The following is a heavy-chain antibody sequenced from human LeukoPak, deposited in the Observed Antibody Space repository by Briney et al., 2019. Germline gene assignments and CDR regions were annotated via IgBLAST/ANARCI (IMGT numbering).Heavy chain of an antibody. V-gene: IGHV3-15*01. CDR3: TTGLVVPDAFDI. Sequence: PGGSLRLSCAASGFTFSNAWMSWVRQAPGKGLERVGRIKSKTDGGTTDYAAPVKGRFTISRDDSKNTLYLQMNSLKTEDTAVYYCTTGLVVPDAFDIWGQGTMVTVSS. CDR1: GFTFSNAW. J-gene: IGHJ3*02. D-gene: IGHD3-22*01. CDR2: IKSKTDGGTT.